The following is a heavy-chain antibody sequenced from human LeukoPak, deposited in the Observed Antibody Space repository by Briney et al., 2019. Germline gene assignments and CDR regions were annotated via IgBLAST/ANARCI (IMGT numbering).Heavy chain of an antibody. CDR1: GFTFRNYA. Sequence: PGGSLRLSCAASGFTFRNYAMTWVRQAPGKGLEWVSVIGASGADTYYSDSVKGRFTVSRDNSQNTLFLHMGSLRAEDTAVYFCARRPRDTSGYYLGAFHDWGQGTTVTVSS. D-gene: IGHD3-22*01. J-gene: IGHJ3*01. V-gene: IGHV3-23*01. CDR3: ARRPRDTSGYYLGAFHD. CDR2: IGASGADT.